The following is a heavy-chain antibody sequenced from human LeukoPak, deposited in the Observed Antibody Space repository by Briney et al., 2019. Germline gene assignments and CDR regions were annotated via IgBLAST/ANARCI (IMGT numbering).Heavy chain of an antibody. CDR3: ARGRGEVVVVPAAMGTRPTYYFDY. J-gene: IGHJ4*02. V-gene: IGHV4-34*01. D-gene: IGHD2-2*01. Sequence: SETLSLTCAVYGGSFSGYYWSWIRQPPGKGLEWIGEINHSGSTNYNPSLKSRVTISVDTSNNQFSLKLSSVTAADTAVYYCARGRGEVVVVPAAMGTRPTYYFDYWGQGTLVTVSS. CDR1: GGSFSGYY. CDR2: INHSGST.